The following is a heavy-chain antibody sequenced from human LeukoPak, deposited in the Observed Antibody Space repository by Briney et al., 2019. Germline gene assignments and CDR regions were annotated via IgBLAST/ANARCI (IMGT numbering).Heavy chain of an antibody. Sequence: SETLSLTCTVSGGSISSGDYYWSWIRQPPGKGLDWIGYIYYGGSTYYNPSLKSRVTISVDTSKNQFSLKLSSVTAADTAVYYCARSGDSSWYLGGWFDPWGQGALVTVSS. V-gene: IGHV4-30-4*01. D-gene: IGHD6-13*01. CDR3: ARSGDSSWYLGGWFDP. CDR1: GGSISSGDYY. J-gene: IGHJ5*02. CDR2: IYYGGST.